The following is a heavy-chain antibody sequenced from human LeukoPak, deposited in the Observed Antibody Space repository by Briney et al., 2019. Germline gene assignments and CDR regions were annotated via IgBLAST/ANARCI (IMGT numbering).Heavy chain of an antibody. J-gene: IGHJ4*02. D-gene: IGHD7-27*01. V-gene: IGHV3-21*01. CDR2: ISGSSDYT. CDR3: AQLKLGTQDY. Sequence: GGSLRLSCAASGFNFTTYGMNWVRLAPGKGLEWVSSISGSSDYTYYADSVTGRFTISRDNAKNSLYLQMNSLRADDTAVYYCAQLKLGTQDYWGQGTLVTVSS. CDR1: GFNFTTYG.